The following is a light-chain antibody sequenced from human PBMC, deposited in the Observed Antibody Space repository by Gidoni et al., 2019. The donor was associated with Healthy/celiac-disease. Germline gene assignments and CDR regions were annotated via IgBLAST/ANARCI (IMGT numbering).Light chain of an antibody. V-gene: IGKV1-39*01. J-gene: IGKJ5*01. CDR3: QQSYSTPPNT. CDR2: AAS. CDR1: QSISSY. Sequence: DIQMTQSPSSLSASVGDRVTITCRASQSISSYLNWYQQKPGKAPKLLIYAASSLQSGVPSRFSGSGSGRDFTLTISSLQHEDFATYYCQQSYSTPPNTFGQGTRLEIK.